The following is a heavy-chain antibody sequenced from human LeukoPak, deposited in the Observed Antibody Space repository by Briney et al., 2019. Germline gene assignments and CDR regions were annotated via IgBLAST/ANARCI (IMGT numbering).Heavy chain of an antibody. CDR2: INHSGST. CDR1: GGSFSGYY. Sequence: SETLSLTCAVYGGSFSGYYWSWIRQPPGKGLEWIGEINHSGSTNYNPSLKSRVTISVDTSKNQFSLKLSSVTAADTAVYYCARSIWFGELSYYFDYWGQGTLATVSS. CDR3: ARSIWFGELSYYFDY. J-gene: IGHJ4*02. D-gene: IGHD3-10*01. V-gene: IGHV4-34*01.